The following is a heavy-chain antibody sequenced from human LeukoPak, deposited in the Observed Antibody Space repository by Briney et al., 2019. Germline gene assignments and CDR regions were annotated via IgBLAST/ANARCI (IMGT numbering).Heavy chain of an antibody. J-gene: IGHJ4*02. CDR1: GGSISSGSYY. CDR3: ARDGDSSDYLDY. Sequence: PSQTLSLTCTVSGGSISSGSYYWSWIRQPAGKGLEWIGRIYTSGSTNYNPSLKSRVTISVDTSKNQFSLKLSSVTAADTAVYYCARDGDSSDYLDYWGQGTLVTVSS. V-gene: IGHV4-61*02. CDR2: IYTSGST. D-gene: IGHD3-22*01.